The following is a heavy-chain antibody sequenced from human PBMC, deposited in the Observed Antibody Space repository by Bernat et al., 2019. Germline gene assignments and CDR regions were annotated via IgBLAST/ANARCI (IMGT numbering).Heavy chain of an antibody. CDR3: ATWRGSGNYYDY. V-gene: IGHV3-33*01. J-gene: IGHJ4*02. CDR1: GVTFRNYG. D-gene: IGHD3-10*01. Sequence: QVQLVESGGGVVQSGKSLRLSCAVSGVTFRNYGMHWVRQAPGKGLEWVEVIWYDGSQKYYADSVKDRFTISRDNSKNTLYLQMNSLRVEDTAMYHCATWRGSGNYYDYWGQGTLVSVSS. CDR2: IWYDGSQK.